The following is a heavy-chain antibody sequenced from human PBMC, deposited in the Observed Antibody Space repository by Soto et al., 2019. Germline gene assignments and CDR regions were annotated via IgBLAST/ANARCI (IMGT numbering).Heavy chain of an antibody. V-gene: IGHV4-59*01. CDR2: IYYSENT. CDR1: GDSITTNY. J-gene: IGHJ2*01. Sequence: QVQLQESGPALVKTSETLSLTCTVSGDSITTNYWSWLRQPPGKGLEWIGYIYYSENTNYSPSLKSRATISMETSKNQLSLKLTSVTAADTAVHYCARDRTTVNWYFDLWGRGILVTVSS. CDR3: ARDRTTVNWYFDL. D-gene: IGHD3-16*02.